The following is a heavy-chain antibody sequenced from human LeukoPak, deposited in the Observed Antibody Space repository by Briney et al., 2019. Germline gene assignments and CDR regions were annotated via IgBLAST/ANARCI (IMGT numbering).Heavy chain of an antibody. CDR1: GASFSNDY. CDR2: IYHNGRT. D-gene: IGHD3-3*01. CDR3: ARASEGIGYFDT. Sequence: SETLSLTCTVSGASFSNDYWSWVRQAPGKGLEWIGYIYHNGRTNYSPSLESRITMSIDTSQDQFSLKLTSVTAADTAVYYCARASEGIGYFDTWGRGSLVTVSS. J-gene: IGHJ4*02. V-gene: IGHV4-59*01.